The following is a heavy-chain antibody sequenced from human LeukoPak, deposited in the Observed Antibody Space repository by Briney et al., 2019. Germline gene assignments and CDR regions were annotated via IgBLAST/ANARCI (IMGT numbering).Heavy chain of an antibody. D-gene: IGHD2-15*01. CDR2: MNPNSGNT. CDR3: ARAGGYCGRISCPYYFDY. Sequence: ASVKVSCKASGYTFTSYDINWVRQATGQGLEWMGGMNPNSGNTGYAQKFQGRVTMTRNTSISTAYMGLSSLRSEDTAVYYCARAGGYCGRISCPYYFDYWGQGSLVAVSS. CDR1: GYTFTSYD. V-gene: IGHV1-8*01. J-gene: IGHJ4*02.